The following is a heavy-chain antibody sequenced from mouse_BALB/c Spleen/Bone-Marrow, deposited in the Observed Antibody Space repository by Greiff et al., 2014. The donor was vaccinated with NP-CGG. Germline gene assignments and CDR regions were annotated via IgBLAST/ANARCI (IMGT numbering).Heavy chain of an antibody. J-gene: IGHJ3*01. D-gene: IGHD2-3*01. CDR2: INPNNGGT. V-gene: IGHV1-18*01. CDR3: ARWKDGYYSWFAY. CDR1: GYTFTEYT. Sequence: EVHLVESGPELVKPGASVKISCKTSGYTFTEYTMHWVKQSHGKSLEWIGGINPNNGGTSYNQKFKGKATLTVDKSSSTAYMELRSLTSEDSAVYYCARWKDGYYSWFAYWGQGTLVTVPA.